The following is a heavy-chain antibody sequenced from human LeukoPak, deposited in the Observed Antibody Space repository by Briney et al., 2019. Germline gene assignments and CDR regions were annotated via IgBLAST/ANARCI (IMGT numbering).Heavy chain of an antibody. CDR1: GFTFSSYS. V-gene: IGHV3-21*01. Sequence: GGSLRLSCAASGFTFSSYSMNWVRQAPGKGLEWVPSISSRSSYIYYADSVKGRFTISRDNAKNSLYLQMNSLRAEDTAVYYCARLYSSSWYSAFDIWGQGTMVTVSS. D-gene: IGHD6-13*01. CDR2: ISSRSSYI. CDR3: ARLYSSSWYSAFDI. J-gene: IGHJ3*02.